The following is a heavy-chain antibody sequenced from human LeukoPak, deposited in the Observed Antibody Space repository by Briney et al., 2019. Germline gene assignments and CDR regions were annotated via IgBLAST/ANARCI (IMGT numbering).Heavy chain of an antibody. V-gene: IGHV3-21*01. J-gene: IGHJ4*01. Sequence: GGSLRLSCAASGFTFSSYSMNWVRQAPGKGLEWVSSISSSSSYIYYADSVKGRFTISRDNAKNSLYLQMNSLRAEDTAVYYCARHIATIAAAAVDYWGQEPWSPSPQ. CDR2: ISSSSSYI. CDR3: ARHIATIAAAAVDY. CDR1: GFTFSSYS. D-gene: IGHD6-13*01.